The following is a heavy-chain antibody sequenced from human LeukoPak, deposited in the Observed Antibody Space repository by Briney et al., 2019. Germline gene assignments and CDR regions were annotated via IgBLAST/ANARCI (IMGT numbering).Heavy chain of an antibody. D-gene: IGHD1-26*01. CDR2: VSYDGSNK. V-gene: IGHV3-30-3*01. Sequence: PGGSLRLSCAASGFTFSSYAMSWVRQAPGKGLEWVAVVSYDGSNKYYADSVKGRFTISRDNSKNTLYLQMNSLRAEDTAVYYCARDTTDAFDIWGQGTMVTVSS. CDR1: GFTFSSYA. CDR3: ARDTTDAFDI. J-gene: IGHJ3*02.